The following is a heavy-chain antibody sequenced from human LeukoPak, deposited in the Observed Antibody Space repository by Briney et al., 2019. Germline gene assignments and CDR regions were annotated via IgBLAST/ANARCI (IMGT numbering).Heavy chain of an antibody. J-gene: IGHJ4*02. CDR3: ARQTMLVGYANGLGFNY. Sequence: QASETLSLTCNVTGASISSWYWSWIRQPPGKGLEWIGDIYGSGSTNYNPSLKSRVSMSADTSKNQISLNLKSVTAADTAVYYCARQTMLVGYANGLGFNYWGEGTLVTVSS. V-gene: IGHV4-59*01. CDR1: GASISSWY. D-gene: IGHD2-2*01. CDR2: IYGSGST.